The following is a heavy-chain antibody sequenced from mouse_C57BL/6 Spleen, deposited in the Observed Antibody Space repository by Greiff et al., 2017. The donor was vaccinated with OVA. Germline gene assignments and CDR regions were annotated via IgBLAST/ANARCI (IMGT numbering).Heavy chain of an antibody. V-gene: IGHV1-64*01. J-gene: IGHJ1*03. CDR2: IHPNSGST. CDR3: ARPPNYYGSSYFWYFDV. Sequence: QVQLQQPGAELVKPGASVKLSCKASGYTFTSYWMHWVKQRPGQGLEWIGMIHPNSGSTNYNEKFKSKATLTVDKSSSTAYMQLSRLTSEDSAVYYCARPPNYYGSSYFWYFDVWGTGTTVTVSS. D-gene: IGHD1-1*01. CDR1: GYTFTSYW.